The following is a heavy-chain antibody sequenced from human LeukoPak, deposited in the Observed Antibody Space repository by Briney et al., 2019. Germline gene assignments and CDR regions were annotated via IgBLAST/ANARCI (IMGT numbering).Heavy chain of an antibody. Sequence: SETLSLTCTVSGGSISSSSYYWGWIRQPPGKGLEWIGSIYYSGSTYYNPSLKSRVTISVDTSKNQFSLKLSSVTAADTAVYYCARCLAQGYSGYLSGGSCYTFDYWGQGTLVTVSS. CDR3: ARCLAQGYSGYLSGGSCYTFDY. V-gene: IGHV4-39*07. CDR2: IYYSGST. CDR1: GGSISSSSYY. J-gene: IGHJ4*02. D-gene: IGHD2-15*01.